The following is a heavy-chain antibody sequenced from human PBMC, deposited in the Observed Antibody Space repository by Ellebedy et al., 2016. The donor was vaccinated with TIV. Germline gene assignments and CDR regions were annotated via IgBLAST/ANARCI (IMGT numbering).Heavy chain of an antibody. J-gene: IGHJ4*02. CDR1: GFTFNNYA. D-gene: IGHD1-26*01. CDR3: ARTIVDPSDY. CDR2: ISSSSSTI. V-gene: IGHV3-48*02. Sequence: GESLKISCAASGFTFNNYAMSWVRQAPGKGLEWVSYISSSSSTIYYADSVKGRFTISRDNAKNSLYLQMNSLRDDDTAVYYCARTIVDPSDYWGQGTLVTVSS.